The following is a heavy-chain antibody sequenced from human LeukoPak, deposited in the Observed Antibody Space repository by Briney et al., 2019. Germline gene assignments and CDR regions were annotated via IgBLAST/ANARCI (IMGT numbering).Heavy chain of an antibody. CDR2: IYHSGNT. J-gene: IGHJ5*02. D-gene: IGHD6-13*01. CDR3: ARERGGEYSSSWYYNWFDP. Sequence: PSETLSLTCAVSGYSISSGYYWGWIRQPPGKGLEWIGSIYHSGNTYYNPSLKSRVTISVDTSKNQFSPKLSSVTAADTALYYCARERGGEYSSSWYYNWFDPWGQGTLVTVSS. V-gene: IGHV4-38-2*02. CDR1: GYSISSGYY.